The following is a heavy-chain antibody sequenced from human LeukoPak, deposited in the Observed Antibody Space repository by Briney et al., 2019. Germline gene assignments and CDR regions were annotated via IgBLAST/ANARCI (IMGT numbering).Heavy chain of an antibody. D-gene: IGHD4-17*01. Sequence: ASETLSLTCTVSGGSISSYYWSWIRQPPGKGLEWIGYIYYSGSTNYNPSLKSRVTISVDTSKNQFSLKLSSVTAADTAVYYCARPIDYGDYSGVSAFDIWGQGTMVTVSS. CDR3: ARPIDYGDYSGVSAFDI. CDR1: GGSISSYY. J-gene: IGHJ3*02. V-gene: IGHV4-59*08. CDR2: IYYSGST.